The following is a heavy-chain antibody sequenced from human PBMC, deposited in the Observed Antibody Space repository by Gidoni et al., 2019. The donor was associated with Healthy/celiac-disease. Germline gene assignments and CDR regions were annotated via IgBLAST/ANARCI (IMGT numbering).Heavy chain of an antibody. CDR1: GFTFDDYA. CDR2: ISWNSGSI. J-gene: IGHJ4*02. Sequence: EVQLVESGGGLVQPGRSLRLSCAASGFTFDDYAMHWVRQATGKGLEWVSGISWNSGSIGYADSVKGRFTISRDNAKNSLYLQMNSLRAEDTALYYCAKDKDYYDSSGPFDYWGQGTLVTVSS. D-gene: IGHD3-22*01. CDR3: AKDKDYYDSSGPFDY. V-gene: IGHV3-9*01.